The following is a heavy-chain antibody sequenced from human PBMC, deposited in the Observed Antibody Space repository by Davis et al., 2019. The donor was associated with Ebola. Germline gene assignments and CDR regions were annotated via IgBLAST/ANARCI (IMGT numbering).Heavy chain of an antibody. CDR1: GGSISSSDW. D-gene: IGHD3-10*01. CDR2: IYHSGST. V-gene: IGHV4-4*02. J-gene: IGHJ6*03. Sequence: PSETLSLTCTVSGGSISSSDWWSWVRQPPGKGLEWIGEIYHSGSTNYNPSLKSRVTISVDKSKNQFSLNLSSVTAADTAVYYCARRVQLWPYYIDVWGKGTTVTVSS. CDR3: ARRVQLWPYYIDV.